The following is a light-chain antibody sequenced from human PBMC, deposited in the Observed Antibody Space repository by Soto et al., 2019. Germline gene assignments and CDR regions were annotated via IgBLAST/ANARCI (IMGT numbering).Light chain of an antibody. Sequence: QSVLTQPPSASGSPGQSVTISCTGTSSDVGGYNYVSWYQQHPGKAPQFLIFEVSRRPSGVPDRVPGSKSGNAASLTVSALQVDDEADYYCSSYAGSNNPVIFGGGTKLTVL. CDR3: SSYAGSNNPVI. CDR2: EVS. J-gene: IGLJ2*01. CDR1: SSDVGGYNY. V-gene: IGLV2-8*01.